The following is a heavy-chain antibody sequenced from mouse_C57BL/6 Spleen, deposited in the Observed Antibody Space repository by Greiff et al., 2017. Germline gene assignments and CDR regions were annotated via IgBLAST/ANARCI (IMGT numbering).Heavy chain of an antibody. J-gene: IGHJ2*01. Sequence: QVQLKESGPELVKPGASVKISCKASGYALSSSWMNWVKQRPGKGLEWIGRIYPGDGDTNYNGKFKGKATLTADKSSSTAYMQLSSLTSEDSAVYFCARHLGIDYWGQGTTLTVSS. D-gene: IGHD4-1*01. CDR3: ARHLGIDY. CDR2: IYPGDGDT. V-gene: IGHV1-82*01. CDR1: GYALSSSW.